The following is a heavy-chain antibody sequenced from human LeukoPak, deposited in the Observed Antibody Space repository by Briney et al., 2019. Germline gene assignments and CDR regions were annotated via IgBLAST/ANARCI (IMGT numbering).Heavy chain of an antibody. V-gene: IGHV3-21*06. CDR3: AVVGALYYFDY. Sequence: GGSLRLSCAASGFTFSSYSMNSVRQVPGKGLEWVSSISRRSESISYADSVKGRFTISRDNAKSSLYLQMNSLRAEDTAVYYCAVVGALYYFDYWGQGTLVTVSS. D-gene: IGHD1-26*01. CDR1: GFTFSSYS. CDR2: ISRRSESI. J-gene: IGHJ4*02.